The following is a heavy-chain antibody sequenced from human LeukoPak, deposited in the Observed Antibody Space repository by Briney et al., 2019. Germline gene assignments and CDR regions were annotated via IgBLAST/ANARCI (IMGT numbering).Heavy chain of an antibody. CDR3: ARAPKVLLWFGELLYLDY. V-gene: IGHV4-59*12. D-gene: IGHD3-10*01. J-gene: IGHJ4*02. CDR2: IFYSGTT. Sequence: SETLSLTCTVSGGSISSYYWSWIRQPPGKGLERIGFIFYSGTTNYNPSLKSRVTISVDTSKNQFSLKLSSVTAADTAVYYCARAPKVLLWFGELLYLDYWGQGTLVTVSS. CDR1: GGSISSYY.